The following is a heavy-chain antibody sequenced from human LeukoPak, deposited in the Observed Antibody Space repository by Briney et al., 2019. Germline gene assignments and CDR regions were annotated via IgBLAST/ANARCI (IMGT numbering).Heavy chain of an antibody. CDR3: ARDWKNIGSSGSETYPPWY. CDR2: ISSSGSTI. CDR1: GFTFSDYY. J-gene: IGHJ4*02. V-gene: IGHV3-11*04. Sequence: GGSLRLSCAASGFTFSDYYMSWIRQAPGKGLEWVSYISSSGSTIYYADSVKGRFTISRDNAKNSLYLQMNSLRAEDTAVYYCARDWKNIGSSGSETYPPWYWGQGTLVTVSS. D-gene: IGHD3-10*01.